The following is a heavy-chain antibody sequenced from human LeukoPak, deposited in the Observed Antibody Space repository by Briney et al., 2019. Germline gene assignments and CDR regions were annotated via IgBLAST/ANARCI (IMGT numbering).Heavy chain of an antibody. V-gene: IGHV3-23*01. J-gene: IGHJ4*02. CDR3: AKYLDSSTWSPFDY. CDR1: GFSFSNNA. CDR2: IGNSGGGT. Sequence: PTGGSLRLSCAASGFSFSNNAMSWVRQAPGNGLEWVSAIGNSGGGTYYADSLQGRFTISRDNSKNTLYLQMNSLRAEDTAVYYCAKYLDSSTWSPFDYWGQGTLVTVSS. D-gene: IGHD6-13*01.